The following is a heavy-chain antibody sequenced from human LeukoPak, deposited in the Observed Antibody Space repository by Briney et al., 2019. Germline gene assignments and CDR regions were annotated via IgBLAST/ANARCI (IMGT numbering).Heavy chain of an antibody. CDR1: GGSISGYY. CDR2: INYSGST. D-gene: IGHD6-6*01. Sequence: TPSETLSLTCTVSGGSISGYYWSWIRQPPGKGLEWIGYINYSGSTNYNPSLKGRVTISVDTSKNQFSLKLSSVTAADTAVYYCARRGSSLDQWGQGTLVTVSS. V-gene: IGHV4-59*08. CDR3: ARRGSSLDQ. J-gene: IGHJ4*02.